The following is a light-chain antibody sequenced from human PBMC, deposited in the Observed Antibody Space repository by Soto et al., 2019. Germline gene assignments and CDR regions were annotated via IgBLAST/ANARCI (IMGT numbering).Light chain of an antibody. CDR3: FSFTSTNTHV. CDR1: SSDFGSCKF. CDR2: ETS. V-gene: IGLV2-23*01. J-gene: IGLJ1*01. Sequence: QSVLTQPASVSGSPGQSVTISCTGTSSDFGSCKFVSWYQHHPGKVPKVIIYETSKRPSGVSDRFSGSKSGNTASLTISGLQAEDEADYYCFSFTSTNTHVFGSGTKVTVL.